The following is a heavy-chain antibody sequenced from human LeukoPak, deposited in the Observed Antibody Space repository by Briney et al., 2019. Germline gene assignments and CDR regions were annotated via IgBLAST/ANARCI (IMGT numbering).Heavy chain of an antibody. Sequence: ASVKVSCKASGYTFTSYGISWVRQAPGQGLEWMGWISAYNGNTNYAQKLQGGVTMTTGTSTSTAYMELRSLRSDDTAVYYCARDRITMTGSHFDYWGQGTLVTVSS. D-gene: IGHD3-3*01. CDR2: ISAYNGNT. V-gene: IGHV1-18*01. CDR3: ARDRITMTGSHFDY. CDR1: GYTFTSYG. J-gene: IGHJ4*02.